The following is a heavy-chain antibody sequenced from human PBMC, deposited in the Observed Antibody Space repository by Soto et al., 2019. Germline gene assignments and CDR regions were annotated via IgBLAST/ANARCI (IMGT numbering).Heavy chain of an antibody. J-gene: IGHJ4*02. D-gene: IGHD2-8*01. CDR1: GGSISSDLHY. CDR3: ARGMLYYFDY. V-gene: IGHV4-31*03. Sequence: QVQLQESGPGLVKPSQTLSLTCTVSGGSISSDLHYWTWNRQRPGKGLEWIAYIYNTGSTYYNPSLKSRIPISVDTSNNQFSLKMSSVTAADTAVYYCARGMLYYFDYWVQGSLVTVSS. CDR2: IYNTGST.